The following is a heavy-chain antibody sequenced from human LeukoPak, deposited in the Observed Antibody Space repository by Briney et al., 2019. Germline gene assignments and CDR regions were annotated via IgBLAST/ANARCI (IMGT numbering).Heavy chain of an antibody. J-gene: IGHJ3*02. Sequence: GGSLRLSCAASGFTFSSYGMHRVRQAPGKGLEWVAVIWYDGSNKYYADSVKGRFTISRDNSKNTLYLQMNSLRAEDTAVYYCAVTADAFDIWGQGTMVTVSS. D-gene: IGHD2-21*02. CDR3: AVTADAFDI. CDR1: GFTFSSYG. CDR2: IWYDGSNK. V-gene: IGHV3-33*01.